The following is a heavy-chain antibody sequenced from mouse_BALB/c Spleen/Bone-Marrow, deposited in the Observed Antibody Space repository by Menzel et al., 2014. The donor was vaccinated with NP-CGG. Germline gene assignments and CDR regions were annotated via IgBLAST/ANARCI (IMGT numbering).Heavy chain of an antibody. CDR1: GFNIKDTY. V-gene: IGHV14-3*02. CDR2: IDPANGNT. D-gene: IGHD2-4*01. Sequence: EVQGVESGAELVKPGDSVKLSCTASGFNIKDTYMHWVKQRPEQGLEWIGRIDPANGNTKYDPKFQGKATITADTSSNTAYLQLSSLTSEDTAVYYCAMITTGAWFAYWGQGTLVTVSA. CDR3: AMITTGAWFAY. J-gene: IGHJ3*01.